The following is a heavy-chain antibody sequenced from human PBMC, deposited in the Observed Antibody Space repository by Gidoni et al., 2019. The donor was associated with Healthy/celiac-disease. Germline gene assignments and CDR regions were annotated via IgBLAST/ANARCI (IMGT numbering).Heavy chain of an antibody. J-gene: IGHJ4*02. D-gene: IGHD4-17*01. CDR2: INAGKGNT. V-gene: IGHV1-3*01. CDR3: ARGERYGDYFLVAGTFDY. Sequence: QVQLVQSGAEVKKPGASVKVSCKAYGYTFTSYAMHWVRQAPGQRLEWMGWINAGKGNTKYSQKFQGRVTITRDTSASTAYMELSSLRSEDTAVYYCARGERYGDYFLVAGTFDYWGQGTLVTVSS. CDR1: GYTFTSYA.